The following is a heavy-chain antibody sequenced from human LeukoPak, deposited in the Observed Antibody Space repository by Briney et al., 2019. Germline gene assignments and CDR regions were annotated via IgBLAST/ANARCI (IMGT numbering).Heavy chain of an antibody. CDR3: ANGYQLLSSNPYYFDG. Sequence: GGSLRLSCAASGFTFSSYAMSWVRQAPGKGLEWVSAISGSGGSTYYADSVKGRFTISRDNSKNTLYLQMNSLRAEDTAVYYCANGYQLLSSNPYYFDGWGQGTLVTVSS. J-gene: IGHJ4*02. V-gene: IGHV3-23*01. CDR2: ISGSGGST. D-gene: IGHD2-2*01. CDR1: GFTFSSYA.